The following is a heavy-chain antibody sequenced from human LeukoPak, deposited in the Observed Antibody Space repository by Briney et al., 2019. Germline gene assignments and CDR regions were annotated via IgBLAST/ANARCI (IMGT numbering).Heavy chain of an antibody. CDR1: GFIFSNYG. CDR3: VRAGALVIREYYFDY. D-gene: IGHD3-9*01. J-gene: IGHJ4*02. Sequence: GGSLRLSCAASGFIFSNYGMHWVRQAPGKGREWVAVIWYDGSNRNYADSVKGRFTISRDNSENTLYLQMNSLRAEDTAVYYCVRAGALVIREYYFDYWGQGTLVTVSS. V-gene: IGHV3-33*01. CDR2: IWYDGSNR.